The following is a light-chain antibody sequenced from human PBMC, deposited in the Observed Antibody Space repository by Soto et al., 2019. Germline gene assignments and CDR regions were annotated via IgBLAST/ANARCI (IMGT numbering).Light chain of an antibody. Sequence: EIVMTQSPATLSVSPGERATLSFIASQSVSSTYLAWYQQKPGQAPRLLIYGASSRATGIPDRFSGSGSGTEFTLTISSLQSEDFAVYYCQQYNNWPLTFGQGTKVDIK. J-gene: IGKJ1*01. V-gene: IGKV3D-15*01. CDR1: QSVSSTY. CDR2: GAS. CDR3: QQYNNWPLT.